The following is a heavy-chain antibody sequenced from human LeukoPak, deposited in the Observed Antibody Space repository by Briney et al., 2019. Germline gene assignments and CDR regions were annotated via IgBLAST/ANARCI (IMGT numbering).Heavy chain of an antibody. CDR1: GGSISTFY. CDR2: VYYSGSP. CDR3: ARVDYDSSGYFDY. D-gene: IGHD3-22*01. Sequence: PSETLSLTCTVSGGSISTFYWSWLRQPPGTQLEWIGYVYYSGSPNYNPSFKTRVTISVDTSKNQFSLKLSSVTPADTAVYYCARVDYDSSGYFDYWGQGTLVTVSS. J-gene: IGHJ4*02. V-gene: IGHV4-59*01.